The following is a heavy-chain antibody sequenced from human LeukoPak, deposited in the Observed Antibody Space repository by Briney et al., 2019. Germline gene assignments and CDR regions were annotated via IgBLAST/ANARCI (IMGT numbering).Heavy chain of an antibody. Sequence: PSETLSLTCAVYGGSFSGYYWSWIRQPPGKGLEWIGEINHSGSTNYNPSPKSRVTISVDTSKNQFSLKLSSVTAADTAVCYCARGIVGASPSYFDYWGQGTLVTVSS. V-gene: IGHV4-34*01. D-gene: IGHD1-26*01. CDR1: GGSFSGYY. J-gene: IGHJ4*02. CDR3: ARGIVGASPSYFDY. CDR2: INHSGST.